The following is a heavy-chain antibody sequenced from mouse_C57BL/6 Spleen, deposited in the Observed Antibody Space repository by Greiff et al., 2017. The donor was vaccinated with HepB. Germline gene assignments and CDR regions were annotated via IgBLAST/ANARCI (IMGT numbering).Heavy chain of an antibody. CDR2: IHPNSGST. CDR1: GYTFTSYW. V-gene: IGHV1-64*01. CDR3: AREGGLLTAVDY. J-gene: IGHJ4*01. Sequence: QVQLQQPGAELVKPGASVKLSCKASGYTFTSYWMHWVKQRPGQGLEWIGMIHPNSGSTNYNEKFKSKATLTVDKSSSTAYMQLSSLTSEDSAVYYGAREGGLLTAVDYWGQGTSVTVSS. D-gene: IGHD2-3*01.